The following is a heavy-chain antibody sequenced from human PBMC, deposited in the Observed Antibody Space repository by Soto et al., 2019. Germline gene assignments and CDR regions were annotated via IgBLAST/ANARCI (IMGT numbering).Heavy chain of an antibody. CDR3: ARDRGWSLFDY. Sequence: EVQLVESGGGLVQPAGSLRLSCAASGFTFSSYWMYWVRQAPGKGLVWVSRTNSDGSDTSYADSVKGRFTISRDNAKNTLYLQMNSLRAEDTAVYYCARDRGWSLFDYWGQGTLVTVSS. CDR2: TNSDGSDT. V-gene: IGHV3-74*01. CDR1: GFTFSSYW. D-gene: IGHD6-19*01. J-gene: IGHJ4*02.